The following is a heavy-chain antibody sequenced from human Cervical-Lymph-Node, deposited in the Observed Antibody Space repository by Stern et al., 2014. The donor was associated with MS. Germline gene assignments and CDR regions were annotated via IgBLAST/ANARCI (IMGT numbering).Heavy chain of an antibody. Sequence: VQLVQSGAEVKKPGESLKISCKLSGYSFTIYYIAWVRQMPGKGLEWMGVIYPYDSDTTYSPSFQVQVTISADNSITTAYLQWSSLRASDTAMYYCARHVQGFDYWGQGTLVTVSS. J-gene: IGHJ4*02. CDR2: IYPYDSDT. V-gene: IGHV5-51*01. CDR1: GYSFTIYY. CDR3: ARHVQGFDY.